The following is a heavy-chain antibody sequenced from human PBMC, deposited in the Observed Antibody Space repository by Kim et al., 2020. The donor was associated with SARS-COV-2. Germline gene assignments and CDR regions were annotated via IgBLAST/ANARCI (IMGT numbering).Heavy chain of an antibody. CDR2: IYYSGST. CDR3: ARSLTVTLLGDY. Sequence: SETLSLTCTVSGGSISSGGYYWSWIRQHPGKGLEWIGYIYYSGSTYYNPSLKSRVTISVDTSKNQFSLKLSSVTAADTAVYYCARSLTVTLLGDYWGQGTLVTVSS. D-gene: IGHD4-17*01. CDR1: GGSISSGGYY. V-gene: IGHV4-31*03. J-gene: IGHJ4*02.